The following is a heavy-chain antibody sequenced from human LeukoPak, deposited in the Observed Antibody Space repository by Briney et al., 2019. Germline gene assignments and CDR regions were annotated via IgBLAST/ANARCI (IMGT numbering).Heavy chain of an antibody. CDR1: GFTVSSNY. Sequence: GGSLRLSCVASGFTVSSNYMSWVRQAPGKGLEWVSTISNSGDATYYADSVKGRFTISRDNSKNTLYLQVNSLRAEDTAVYYCAKAPPYKKYFDYWGQGTLVTVSS. CDR3: AKAPPYKKYFDY. D-gene: IGHD1-1*01. V-gene: IGHV3-53*01. J-gene: IGHJ4*02. CDR2: ISNSGDAT.